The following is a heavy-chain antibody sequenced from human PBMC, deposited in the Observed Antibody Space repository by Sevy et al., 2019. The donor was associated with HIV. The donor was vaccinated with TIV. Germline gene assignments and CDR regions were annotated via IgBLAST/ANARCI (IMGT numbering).Heavy chain of an antibody. D-gene: IGHD3-10*01. V-gene: IGHV1-18*01. Sequence: ASVKVSCKASGYTFTSHGITWVRQAPGQGLEWMGWISAYNGNTNYAQKLQGRVTMTTDTSTSTAYMELRSLRSDDTAVYYCAIGSGSYYLGDYWGKGTLVTVSS. CDR1: GYTFTSHG. CDR2: ISAYNGNT. CDR3: AIGSGSYYLGDY. J-gene: IGHJ4*02.